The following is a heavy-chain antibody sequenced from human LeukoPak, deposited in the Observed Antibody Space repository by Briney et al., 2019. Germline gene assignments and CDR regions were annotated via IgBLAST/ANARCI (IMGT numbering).Heavy chain of an antibody. D-gene: IGHD2-15*01. CDR2: IDPSDSYT. J-gene: IGHJ4*02. CDR1: GYSFTSYW. CDR3: VTTRRYCSGGSCYSLDDY. V-gene: IGHV5-10-1*01. Sequence: GESLKISCKGSGYSFTSYWISWVRQMPGKGLEWMGRIDPSDSYTNYSPSFQGHVTISADKSISTAYLQWSSLKASDTAMYYCVTTRRYCSGGSCYSLDDYWGQGTLVTVSS.